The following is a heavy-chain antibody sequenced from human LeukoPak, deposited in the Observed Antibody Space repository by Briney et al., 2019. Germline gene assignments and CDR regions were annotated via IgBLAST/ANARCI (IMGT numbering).Heavy chain of an antibody. CDR1: GDSVSSNSAA. CDR2: TYYMSKWYN. V-gene: IGHV6-1*01. CDR3: ARWNHVSHWFDP. D-gene: IGHD1-14*01. J-gene: IGHJ5*02. Sequence: SQTLSLTCAISGDSVSSNSAAWNWIRQSPSRGLEWLGRTYYMSKWYNDYAVSVKSRITMNPDTSKNQFSLQLNSVTPEDTAVYYCARWNHVSHWFDPWGQGTLVTVSS.